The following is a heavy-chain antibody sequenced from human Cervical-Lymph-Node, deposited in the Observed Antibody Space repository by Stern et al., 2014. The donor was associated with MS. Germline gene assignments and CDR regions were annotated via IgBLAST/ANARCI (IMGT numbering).Heavy chain of an antibody. Sequence: VQLEESGGGVVQPGRSLRLSCAASGFTFSNYGMHWVRQAPGKGLEWLAVIWYDGNKKYYADSVKGRFTISRDNSKNTLFLQMSSLTAEDTALYYCARGNWNYEGMGYWGQGTLVNVSS. D-gene: IGHD1-7*01. CDR1: GFTFSNYG. CDR3: ARGNWNYEGMGY. CDR2: IWYDGNKK. J-gene: IGHJ4*02. V-gene: IGHV3-33*01.